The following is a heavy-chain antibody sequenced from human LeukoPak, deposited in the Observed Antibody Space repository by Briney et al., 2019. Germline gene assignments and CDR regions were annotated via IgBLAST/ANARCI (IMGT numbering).Heavy chain of an antibody. Sequence: ASVKVSCKASGYTFTGYYMHWVRQAPGQGLEWMGWINPNSGGTNYAQKFQGRVTMTRDTSISTAYMELSRLRSDDTAVYYCARAGPNGSYLRSAFDIWGQGTMVTVSS. V-gene: IGHV1-2*02. J-gene: IGHJ3*02. CDR2: INPNSGGT. CDR3: ARAGPNGSYLRSAFDI. D-gene: IGHD1-26*01. CDR1: GYTFTGYY.